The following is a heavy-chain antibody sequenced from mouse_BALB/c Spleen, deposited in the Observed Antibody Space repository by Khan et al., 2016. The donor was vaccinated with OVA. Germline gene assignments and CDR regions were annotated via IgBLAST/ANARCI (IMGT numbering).Heavy chain of an antibody. CDR1: GFSLTNYG. CDR2: LWSDGST. V-gene: IGHV2-6-1*01. J-gene: IGHJ4*01. CDR3: ARQPYYHYNIMDY. D-gene: IGHD2-10*01. Sequence: VQLQESGPGLVAPSQSLSITCTISGFSLTNYGVHWVRQPPGKGLEWLVVLWSDGSTTYNSALKSRLTVTKDNSKSQVFLEMNSLQTDDTAMYFCARQPYYHYNIMDYWGQGTSVTVSS.